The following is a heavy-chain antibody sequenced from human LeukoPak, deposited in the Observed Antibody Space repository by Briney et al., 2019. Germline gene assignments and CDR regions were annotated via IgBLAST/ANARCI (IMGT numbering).Heavy chain of an antibody. Sequence: GESLQISCKGSGYSFTSYWIGWVRQMPGKGLEWMGLIYPGDSDTRYSPSFQGQVTISADKSISTAYLQWSSLKASDTAMYYCARHGGYDSSGYYYGYWGQGTLVTVSS. CDR3: ARHGGYDSSGYYYGY. CDR2: IYPGDSDT. D-gene: IGHD3-22*01. J-gene: IGHJ4*02. CDR1: GYSFTSYW. V-gene: IGHV5-51*01.